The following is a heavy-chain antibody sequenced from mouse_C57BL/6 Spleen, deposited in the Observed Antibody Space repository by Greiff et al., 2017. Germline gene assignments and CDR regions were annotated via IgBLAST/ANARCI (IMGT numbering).Heavy chain of an antibody. CDR3: ARKKHSYWDNYAMDD. Sequence: QVQLQQSGAELMKPGASVKLSCKATGYTFTGYGIEWVKQTPGHGLEWIGEILPGSGSTNYNEKFKGKATFTADTSATTAYMQISSLTTEDSAIYYCARKKHSYWDNYAMDDWGQGTSVTVSS. V-gene: IGHV1-9*01. J-gene: IGHJ4*01. CDR1: GYTFTGYG. CDR2: ILPGSGST. D-gene: IGHD4-1*01.